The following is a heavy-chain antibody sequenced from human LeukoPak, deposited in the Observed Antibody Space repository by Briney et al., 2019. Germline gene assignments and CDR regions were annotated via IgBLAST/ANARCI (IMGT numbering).Heavy chain of an antibody. CDR1: GYTFTGYY. V-gene: IGHV1-2*02. J-gene: IGHJ4*02. Sequence: ASVKVSCKASGYTFTGYYIHWVRQAPGQGLEWMGWINPNSGGTNYAQKFQVRGAMTRDTSISTAYMELSRLRSDGTAVYYCARSAESSSWVEFDYWGQGTLVTVSS. D-gene: IGHD6-13*01. CDR3: ARSAESSSWVEFDY. CDR2: INPNSGGT.